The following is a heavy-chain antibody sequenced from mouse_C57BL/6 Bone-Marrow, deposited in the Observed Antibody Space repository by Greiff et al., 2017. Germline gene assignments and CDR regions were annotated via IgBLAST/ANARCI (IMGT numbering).Heavy chain of an antibody. CDR2: IDPENGDT. Sequence: EVQLQQSGAELVRPGASVKLSCTASGFNIKDDYMHWVKQRPEQGLEWIGWIDPENGDTEYASKFQGKATITADTSSNTAYLQLSSLTSEDTAVYYCTTDYSNYDAMDYWGQGTSVTVSS. J-gene: IGHJ4*01. CDR3: TTDYSNYDAMDY. V-gene: IGHV14-4*01. CDR1: GFNIKDDY. D-gene: IGHD2-5*01.